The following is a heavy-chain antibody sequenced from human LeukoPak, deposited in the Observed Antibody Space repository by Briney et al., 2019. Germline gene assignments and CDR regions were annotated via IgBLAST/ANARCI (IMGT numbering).Heavy chain of an antibody. CDR2: IYYSGST. Sequence: SETLSLTCTVSGGSISSYYWSWIRQPPGKGLEWIGYIYYSGSTNYNPSLKSRVTISVDTSKNQFSLKLSSVTAADTAVYYCASGGFGELNFDYWGQGTLVTVSS. CDR1: GGSISSYY. D-gene: IGHD3-10*01. CDR3: ASGGFGELNFDY. V-gene: IGHV4-59*08. J-gene: IGHJ4*02.